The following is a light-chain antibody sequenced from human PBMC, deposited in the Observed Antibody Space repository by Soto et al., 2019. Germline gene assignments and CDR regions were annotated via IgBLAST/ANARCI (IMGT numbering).Light chain of an antibody. Sequence: EIVVTQAPVPLSAFPGERATLSCRASQSVSSNLAWYQHKPGQAPRLLIYGASTRATGIPARFSGSGSGTEFTLTISILQSEDFAIYYCQQYNNWPPWTFGQGTKVEIK. J-gene: IGKJ1*01. CDR2: GAS. CDR1: QSVSSN. V-gene: IGKV3-15*01. CDR3: QQYNNWPPWT.